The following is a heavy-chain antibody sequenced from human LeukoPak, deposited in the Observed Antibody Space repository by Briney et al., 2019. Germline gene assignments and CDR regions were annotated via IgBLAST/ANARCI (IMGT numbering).Heavy chain of an antibody. D-gene: IGHD6-19*01. CDR2: ISAYNGNT. CDR3: TRSGRGLSVGYSSGWVDY. J-gene: IGHJ4*02. V-gene: IGHV1-18*01. CDR1: GYTFNSYG. Sequence: ASVKVSCKASGYTFNSYGISWVRQAPGQGLEWMGWISAYNGNTNFAQKLQGRVTMTTDTSTSTAYMELRSRRFDDTAVYYCTRSGRGLSVGYSSGWVDYWGQGTLVTVSS.